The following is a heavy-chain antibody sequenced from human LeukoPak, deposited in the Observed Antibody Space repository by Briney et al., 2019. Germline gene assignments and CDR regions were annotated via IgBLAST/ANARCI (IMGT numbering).Heavy chain of an antibody. Sequence: GGSLRLSCAASGFPFSSHWVSWFRQSPGKGLEWVAHINQDGSEEYYVDSVKGRFTISRDNARNSQFLQMNSLRTEDTAVYYCARGGGWVFFNWGQGTLVTVSS. CDR3: ARGGGWVFFN. D-gene: IGHD6-19*01. CDR2: INQDGSEE. J-gene: IGHJ4*02. CDR1: GFPFSSHW. V-gene: IGHV3-7*01.